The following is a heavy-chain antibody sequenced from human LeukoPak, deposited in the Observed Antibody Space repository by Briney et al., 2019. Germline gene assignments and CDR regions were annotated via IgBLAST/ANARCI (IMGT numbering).Heavy chain of an antibody. D-gene: IGHD3-22*01. V-gene: IGHV3-30*04. CDR1: GFRFSSYA. J-gene: IGHJ6*02. Sequence: GRSLRLSCAASGFRFSSYAMHWVRQAPGKGLEWVAVISYDGSNKYYADSVKGRFTISRDNSKNTLYLQMNSLRAEDTAVYYCARIVVVPDVWGQGTTVTVSS. CDR2: ISYDGSNK. CDR3: ARIVVVPDV.